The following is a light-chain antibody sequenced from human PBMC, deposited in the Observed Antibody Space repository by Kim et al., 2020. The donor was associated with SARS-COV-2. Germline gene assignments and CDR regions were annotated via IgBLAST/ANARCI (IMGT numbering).Light chain of an antibody. CDR1: LSDVGAYDY. CDR3: SSYTNSDTLV. CDR2: DVN. V-gene: IGLV2-14*03. J-gene: IGLJ3*02. Sequence: GQSVAISCTGSLSDVGAYDYVPCYQQHPGKAPKLMIHDVNDRPSGVSNRFSGSKSGNTASLTISGLQAEDEADYYCSSYTNSDTLVFGGGTQLTVL.